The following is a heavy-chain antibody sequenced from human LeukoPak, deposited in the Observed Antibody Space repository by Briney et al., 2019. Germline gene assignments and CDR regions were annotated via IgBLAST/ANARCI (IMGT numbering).Heavy chain of an antibody. Sequence: NPGGPLRLPCEASRYTFSISYVIWLPEAPGKALEGVGRIKSKADGGAKDYAAPVKGRFSVSRDDSRNIFYLQMDSLKTEDTAVYYCTTAPHDGKDYWGQGTPVTVSS. D-gene: IGHD4-23*01. CDR2: IKSKADGGAK. CDR3: TTAPHDGKDY. J-gene: IGHJ4*02. V-gene: IGHV3-15*01. CDR1: RYTFSISY.